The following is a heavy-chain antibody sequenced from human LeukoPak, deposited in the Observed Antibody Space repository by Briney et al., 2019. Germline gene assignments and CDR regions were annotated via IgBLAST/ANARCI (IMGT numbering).Heavy chain of an antibody. CDR1: GYTFTSYG. J-gene: IGHJ4*02. CDR3: ARDPVPTDYDILTGYYRDRYFDY. V-gene: IGHV1-18*01. D-gene: IGHD3-9*01. Sequence: ASVKVSCKASGYTFTSYGISWVRQAPGQGLEWMGWISAYNGNTNYAQKLQGRVTMTTDTSTSTAYMELRSLRSDDTAVYYCARDPVPTDYDILTGYYRDRYFDYWGQGTLVTVSS. CDR2: ISAYNGNT.